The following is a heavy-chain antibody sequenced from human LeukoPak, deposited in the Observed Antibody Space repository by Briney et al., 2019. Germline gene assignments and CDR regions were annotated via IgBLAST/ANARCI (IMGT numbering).Heavy chain of an antibody. CDR1: GGSISSYY. CDR2: IYYSGST. CDR3: APFPYYYDSSGYIAY. V-gene: IGHV4-59*01. J-gene: IGHJ4*02. Sequence: SETLSLTCTVSGGSISSYYWSWIRQPPGKGLEWIGYIYYSGSTNYNPSLKSRVTISVDTSKNQFSLKLSSVTAADTAVYYCAPFPYYYDSSGYIAYWGQGTLVTVSS. D-gene: IGHD3-22*01.